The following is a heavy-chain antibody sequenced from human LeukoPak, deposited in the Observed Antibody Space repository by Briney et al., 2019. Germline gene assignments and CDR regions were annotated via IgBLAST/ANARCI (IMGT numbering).Heavy chain of an antibody. CDR2: ISGDGTTT. J-gene: IGHJ5*02. CDR3: ARRVDATRWFDP. V-gene: IGHV3-74*01. CDR1: GFTFSSYS. Sequence: GGSLRLSCAASGFTFSSYSMNWVRQAPGEGLVWVSRISGDGTTTIYADSVKGRFTISRDNAKNTLYLQMNSLRAEDTAIYYCARRVDATRWFDPWGQGTLVTVSS. D-gene: IGHD2-15*01.